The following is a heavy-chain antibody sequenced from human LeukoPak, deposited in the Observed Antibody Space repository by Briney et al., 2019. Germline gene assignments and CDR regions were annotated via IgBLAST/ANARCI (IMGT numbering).Heavy chain of an antibody. CDR3: ARVSGFRWFDP. CDR1: GGSISSYY. V-gene: IGHV4-59*01. CDR2: IYYSGST. Sequence: KTSETLSLTCTVSGGSISSYYWSWIRQPPGKGLEWIGYIYYSGSTNYNPSLKSRVTISVDTSKNQFSLKLSSVTAADTAVYYCARVSGFRWFDPWGQGTLVTVSS. D-gene: IGHD3-10*01. J-gene: IGHJ5*02.